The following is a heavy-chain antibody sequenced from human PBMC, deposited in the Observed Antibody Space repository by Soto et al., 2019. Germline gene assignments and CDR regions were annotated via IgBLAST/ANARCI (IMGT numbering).Heavy chain of an antibody. V-gene: IGHV1-18*01. Sequence: GASVKVSCKASGYTFTSYGISWVRQAPGQGLEWMGWISAYNGNTNYAQKLQGRVTMTTDTSTSTAYMELRSLRSDDTAVYYCARDRRGVMKKVDYYYMDVGGKGTTVTVSS. D-gene: IGHD3-10*01. CDR1: GYTFTSYG. CDR3: ARDRRGVMKKVDYYYMDV. J-gene: IGHJ6*03. CDR2: ISAYNGNT.